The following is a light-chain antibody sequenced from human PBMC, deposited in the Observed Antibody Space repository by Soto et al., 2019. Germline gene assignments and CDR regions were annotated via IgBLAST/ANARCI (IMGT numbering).Light chain of an antibody. CDR2: GAS. V-gene: IGKV3-20*01. CDR3: QQYGSSPPFT. CDR1: QSVSRRY. J-gene: IGKJ2*01. Sequence: EIVLTQSPGTLSLSPGERATLSCRASQSVSRRYLAWYQQKHGQAPRLLMYGASNRATGIPDRFSGSGSGTDFTLTISRLEPEDFAVYFCQQYGSSPPFTFGQGTKVEI.